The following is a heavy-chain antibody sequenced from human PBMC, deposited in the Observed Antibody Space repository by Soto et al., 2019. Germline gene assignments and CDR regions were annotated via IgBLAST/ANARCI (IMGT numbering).Heavy chain of an antibody. J-gene: IGHJ4*02. CDR2: IYYIGST. D-gene: IGHD2-15*01. CDR3: ASLVALTYCSGGTCYGGIDY. V-gene: IGHV4-31*03. CDR1: GGSISSGDYF. Sequence: SETLSLTCTVSGGSISSGDYFWSWIRQHPGKGLEWIGYIYYIGSTYYNPSLKSRVSVSVDTSKNQFSLKLSSVTAADTAVYYCASLVALTYCSGGTCYGGIDYWGQGTLVTVSS.